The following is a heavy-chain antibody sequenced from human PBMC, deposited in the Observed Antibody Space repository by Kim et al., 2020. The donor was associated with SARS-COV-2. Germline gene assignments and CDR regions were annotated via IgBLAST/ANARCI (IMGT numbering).Heavy chain of an antibody. CDR1: GGSISSSSYY. J-gene: IGHJ5*02. CDR2: IYYSGST. CDR3: ATHRGSITVGRGVEP. Sequence: SETLSLTCTVSGGSISSSSYYWGWVRQPPGKGLEWIGNIYYSGSTNYNPSLRSRVTISVDTSKNQFSLKLSSGTAADTAVYYCATHRGSITVGRGVEPWG. V-gene: IGHV4-39*01. D-gene: IGHD3-10*01.